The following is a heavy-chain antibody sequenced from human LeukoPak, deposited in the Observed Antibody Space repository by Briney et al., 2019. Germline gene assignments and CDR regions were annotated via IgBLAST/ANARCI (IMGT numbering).Heavy chain of an antibody. CDR1: GYTLTKLS. CDR2: FDPEDGET. D-gene: IGHD6-19*01. CDR3: ATGLGWAGQGNWFDP. Sequence: GASVKVSCKVSGYTLTKLSMHWVRQAPGKGLEWRGGFDPEDGETIYAQKFQGRVTMTEDTSTDTAYMELSSLRSEDTAVYYCATGLGWAGQGNWFDPWGQGTLVTVSS. V-gene: IGHV1-24*01. J-gene: IGHJ5*02.